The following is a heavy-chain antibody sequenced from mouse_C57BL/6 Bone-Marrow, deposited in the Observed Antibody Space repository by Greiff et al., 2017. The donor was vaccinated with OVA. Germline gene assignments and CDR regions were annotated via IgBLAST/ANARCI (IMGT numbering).Heavy chain of an antibody. V-gene: IGHV1-72*01. J-gene: IGHJ1*03. CDR3: ARWYYGSSYFDV. D-gene: IGHD1-1*01. CDR2: IDPNSGGT. CDR1: GYTFTSYW. Sequence: QVQLKQPGAELVKPGASVKLSCKASGYTFTSYWMHWVKQRPGRGLEWIGRIDPNSGGTKYNEKFKSKATLTVDKPSSTAYMQLSSLTSEDAAVYYCARWYYGSSYFDVWGTGTTVTVSS.